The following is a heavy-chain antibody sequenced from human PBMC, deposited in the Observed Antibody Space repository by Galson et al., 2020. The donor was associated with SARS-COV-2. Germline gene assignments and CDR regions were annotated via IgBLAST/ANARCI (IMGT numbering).Heavy chain of an antibody. CDR2: IYYSGNT. CDR1: GGSISSSSYY. Sequence: ASETLSLTCTVSGGSISSSSYYWGWIRQPPGKGLEWIGSIYYSGNTYYNPSLKSRVTISADTSKNQFFLKLSSVTAADTAVYYCANRGYSGYEVDFWGQGTLVTVSS. V-gene: IGHV4-39*01. CDR3: ANRGYSGYEVDF. J-gene: IGHJ4*02. D-gene: IGHD5-12*01.